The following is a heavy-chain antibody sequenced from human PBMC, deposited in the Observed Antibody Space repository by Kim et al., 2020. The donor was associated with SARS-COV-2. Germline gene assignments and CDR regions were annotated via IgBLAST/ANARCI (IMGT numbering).Heavy chain of an antibody. CDR2: NT. J-gene: IGHJ4*02. CDR3: ARGSGWAFDY. Sequence: NTKFSQKFQGRVPLTRDTSASTAYMELTSLRSEDTAIYYCARGSGWAFDYWGQGTLVTVAS. V-gene: IGHV1-3*01. D-gene: IGHD6-19*01.